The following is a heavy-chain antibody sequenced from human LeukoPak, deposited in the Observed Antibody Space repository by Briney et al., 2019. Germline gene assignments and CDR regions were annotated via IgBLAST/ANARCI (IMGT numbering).Heavy chain of an antibody. CDR2: IRYDGSYE. D-gene: IGHD2-2*01. Sequence: GGSLRLSCAASGFTFNSYGMHWVRQTPGKGLEWVAFIRYDGSYEYYADSVKGRFTISRDNSKTTLYLQMNSLRSEDTAVYYCTRAPLFGQYQPDHWGQGTLVTVSS. CDR1: GFTFNSYG. J-gene: IGHJ5*02. CDR3: TRAPLFGQYQPDH. V-gene: IGHV3-30*02.